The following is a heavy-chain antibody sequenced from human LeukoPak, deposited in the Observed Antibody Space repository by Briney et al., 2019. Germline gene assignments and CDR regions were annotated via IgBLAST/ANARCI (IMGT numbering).Heavy chain of an antibody. CDR2: ISGSGGST. D-gene: IGHD3-22*01. CDR1: GFTFSSYA. CDR3: AKGYDSSGYSLYFDY. V-gene: IGHV3-23*01. Sequence: GGSLRLSCAASGFTFSSYAMSWVRQAPGKGLEWVSAISGSGGSTYYADSVKGRFTISRDKSKNTLYLQMNSLRAEDTAVYYCAKGYDSSGYSLYFDYWGQGTLVTVSS. J-gene: IGHJ4*02.